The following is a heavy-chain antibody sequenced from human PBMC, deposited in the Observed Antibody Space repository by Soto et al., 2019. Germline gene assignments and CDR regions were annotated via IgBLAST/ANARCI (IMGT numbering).Heavy chain of an antibody. D-gene: IGHD6-19*01. CDR1: GYTFTTYY. J-gene: IGHJ4*02. V-gene: IGHV1-46*03. Sequence: QVQLVQSGAEVKKPGASVKVSCKASGYTFTTYYIHWVRQAPGQGLEWMGIINPSSGRTSSAQKCQSRVNMTTDTSTSTVYLALSSLISEDTAVYYCSRAPFASGGGWYDYWGQGTLVTVSS. CDR3: SRAPFASGGGWYDY. CDR2: INPSSGRT.